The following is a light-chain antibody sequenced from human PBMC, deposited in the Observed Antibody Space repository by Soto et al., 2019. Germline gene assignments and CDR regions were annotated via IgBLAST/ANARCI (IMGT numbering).Light chain of an antibody. Sequence: QSVLTQPPSASGTPGQRVTMSCSGGGSNIGSNTVNWYQQLPGTAPRLIMHSNDQWPSGVPDRFSGSKSGTSASLAISDLQSKDEADYYCAAWDDSLSGPAFGGGTKLTVL. V-gene: IGLV1-44*01. CDR1: GSNIGSNT. J-gene: IGLJ2*01. CDR2: SND. CDR3: AAWDDSLSGPA.